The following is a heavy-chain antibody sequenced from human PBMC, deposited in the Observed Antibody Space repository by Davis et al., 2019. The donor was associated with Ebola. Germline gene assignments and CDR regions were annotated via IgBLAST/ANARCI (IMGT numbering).Heavy chain of an antibody. D-gene: IGHD6-19*01. V-gene: IGHV1-8*01. CDR2: MNPNSGNT. CDR3: ARSDAGIAVAGLDY. CDR1: GYTFTGYD. Sequence: ASVKVSCKASGYTFTGYDINWVRQATGQGLEWMGWMNPNSGNTGYAQKFQGRVTMTRNTSISTAYMELSSLRSEDTAVYYCARSDAGIAVAGLDYWGQGTLVTVSS. J-gene: IGHJ4*02.